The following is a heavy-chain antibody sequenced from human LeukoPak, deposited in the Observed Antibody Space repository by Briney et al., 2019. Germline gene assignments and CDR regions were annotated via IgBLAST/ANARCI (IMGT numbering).Heavy chain of an antibody. Sequence: PGGSLRLSCAASGFTFSSYSMNWVSQAPGKGLEWVSSISSSSSYIYYADSVKGRFTISRDNAKNSLYLQMNSLRAEDTAVYYCARGGLTGYYFDYWGQGTLVTVSS. D-gene: IGHD3-9*01. CDR3: ARGGLTGYYFDY. J-gene: IGHJ4*02. V-gene: IGHV3-21*01. CDR2: ISSSSSYI. CDR1: GFTFSSYS.